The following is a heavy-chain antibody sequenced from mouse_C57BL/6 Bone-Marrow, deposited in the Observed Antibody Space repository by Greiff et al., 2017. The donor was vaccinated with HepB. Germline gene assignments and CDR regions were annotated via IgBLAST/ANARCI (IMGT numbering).Heavy chain of an antibody. Sequence: QVHVKQSGPELVKPGASVKLSCKASGYTFTSYEINWVKQRPGQGLEWIGWIYPRDGSTKYNEKFKGKATLTVDTSSSTAYMELHSLTSEDSAVYFCARGWYYGDYWGQGTTLTGSS. V-gene: IGHV1-85*01. J-gene: IGHJ2*01. D-gene: IGHD1-1*02. CDR3: ARGWYYGDY. CDR1: GYTFTSYE. CDR2: IYPRDGST.